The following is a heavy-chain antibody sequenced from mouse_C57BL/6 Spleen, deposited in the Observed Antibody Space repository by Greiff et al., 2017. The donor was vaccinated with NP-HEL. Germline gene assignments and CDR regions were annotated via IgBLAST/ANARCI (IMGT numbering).Heavy chain of an antibody. CDR1: GYTFTSYG. CDR2: IYPRSGNT. CDR3: ARSGYDYDGGWWYFDV. V-gene: IGHV1-81*01. J-gene: IGHJ1*03. D-gene: IGHD2-4*01. Sequence: QVQLQQSGAELARPGASVKLSCKASGYTFTSYGISWVKQRTGQGLEWIGEIYPRSGNTYYNEKFKGKATLTADKSSSTAYMELRSLTSEDSAVYFCARSGYDYDGGWWYFDVWGTGTTVTVSS.